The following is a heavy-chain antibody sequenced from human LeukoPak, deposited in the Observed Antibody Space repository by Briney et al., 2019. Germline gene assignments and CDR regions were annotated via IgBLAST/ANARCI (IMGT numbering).Heavy chain of an antibody. CDR2: IIPILGIA. CDR1: GGTFISYA. Sequence: SVKVSCKASGGTFISYAISWVRQAPGQGLEWMGRIIPILGIANYAQKFQGRVTMTRDTSISTAYMELSRLRSDDTAVYYCAAQGGSSGWYSDAFDIWGQGTMVTVSS. V-gene: IGHV1-69*04. D-gene: IGHD6-19*01. J-gene: IGHJ3*02. CDR3: AAQGGSSGWYSDAFDI.